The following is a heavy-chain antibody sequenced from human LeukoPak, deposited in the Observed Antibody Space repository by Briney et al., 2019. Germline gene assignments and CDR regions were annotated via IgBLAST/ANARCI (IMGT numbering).Heavy chain of an antibody. D-gene: IGHD3-10*01. CDR3: ARVGGGTMVRGVIRAFDI. Sequence: SETLSLTCTVSGGSISSGSYYWSWIRQPPGKGLEWIGEINNSGSTNYNLSLKSRVTISVDTSKNQFSLKLSSVTAADTAVYYCARVGGGTMVRGVIRAFDIWGQGTMVTVSS. J-gene: IGHJ3*02. CDR1: GGSISSGSYY. V-gene: IGHV4-39*07. CDR2: INNSGST.